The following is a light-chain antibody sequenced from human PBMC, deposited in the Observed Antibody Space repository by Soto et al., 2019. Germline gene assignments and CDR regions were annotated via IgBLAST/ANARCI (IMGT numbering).Light chain of an antibody. CDR1: SSDVGTYNY. CDR3: CSYAGSYILL. Sequence: QSVLTQPRSVSGSPKQSVTISCTGTSSDVGTYNYVSWFQQHPGKAPKLMISDVSNRPSGVPDRFSGSKSGNTASLTISGLQAEDEADYYCCSYAGSYILLFGGGTKLTVL. J-gene: IGLJ2*01. CDR2: DVS. V-gene: IGLV2-11*01.